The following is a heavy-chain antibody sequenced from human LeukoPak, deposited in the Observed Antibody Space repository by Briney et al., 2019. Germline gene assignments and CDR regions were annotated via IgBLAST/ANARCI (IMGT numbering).Heavy chain of an antibody. CDR1: GYTFTGYY. Sequence: ASVKVSCKASGYTFTGYYMHWVRQAPGQGPEWMGLISPTGGSTAYAQKFQGRVALTRDMSTSTDYLELSSLRSEDTAVYYCARDNSVRDEAWWFYPWGQGTLVTVSS. CDR3: ARDNSVRDEAWWFYP. J-gene: IGHJ5*02. V-gene: IGHV1-46*01. D-gene: IGHD5-24*01. CDR2: ISPTGGST.